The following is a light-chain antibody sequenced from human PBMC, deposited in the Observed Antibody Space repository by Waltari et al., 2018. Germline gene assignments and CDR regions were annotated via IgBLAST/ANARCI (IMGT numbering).Light chain of an antibody. CDR1: SSDVGGYNY. CDR3: SSYTSSSTLYV. J-gene: IGLJ1*01. Sequence: QSALTQPASVSGSPGQSITISCTGTSSDVGGYNYVSWYQQHPGKAPNLLIYDVSNRPSGVSKRFSGSKSGNTASLTISGLQAEDEADYYCSSYTSSSTLYVFGTGTKVTVL. V-gene: IGLV2-14*03. CDR2: DVS.